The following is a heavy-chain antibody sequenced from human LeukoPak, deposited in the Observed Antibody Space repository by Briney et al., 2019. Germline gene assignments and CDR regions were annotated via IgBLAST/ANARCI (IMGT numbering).Heavy chain of an antibody. CDR1: CGSLCGYY. Sequence: PSEPLSLPCTVSCGSLCGYYWLGTPQPPGRPLEGIGYIYSCGSTNYNPSLKSRVTISVDTSKNQFSLKLSSVTAADTAVYYCARVPCGGSCYWASQPFDYWGQGTLVIVSS. D-gene: IGHD2-15*01. CDR2: IYSCGST. J-gene: IGHJ4*02. CDR3: ARVPCGGSCYWASQPFDY. V-gene: IGHV4-59*12.